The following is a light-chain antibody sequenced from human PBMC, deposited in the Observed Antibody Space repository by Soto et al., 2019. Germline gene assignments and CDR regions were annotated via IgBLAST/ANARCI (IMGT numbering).Light chain of an antibody. CDR3: QSYDSSLRAVV. CDR2: GNS. Sequence: QSVLTQPPSVSGAPGQRVTISCTGSSSNIGAGYDVKWYQQLPGTAPKLLIHGNSNRPSGVPDRFSGSKSGTSASLAITGLQAEDEADYYCQSYDSSLRAVVFGGGTQLTVL. CDR1: SSNIGAGYD. J-gene: IGLJ2*01. V-gene: IGLV1-40*01.